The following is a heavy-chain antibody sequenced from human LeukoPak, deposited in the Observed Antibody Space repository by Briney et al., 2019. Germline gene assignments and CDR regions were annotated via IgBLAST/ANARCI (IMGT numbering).Heavy chain of an antibody. V-gene: IGHV4-59*01. CDR1: GGSISSYY. D-gene: IGHD3-16*01. CDR3: ARDATLGY. J-gene: IGHJ4*02. Sequence: SETLSLTCTVSGGSISSYYWSWIRQPPGKGLEWIGYIYYSGSTNYNPSLKSRVTISVDTSKNQFSLKLSSVTAADTAVYYCARDATLGYWGQGTLDTVSS. CDR2: IYYSGST.